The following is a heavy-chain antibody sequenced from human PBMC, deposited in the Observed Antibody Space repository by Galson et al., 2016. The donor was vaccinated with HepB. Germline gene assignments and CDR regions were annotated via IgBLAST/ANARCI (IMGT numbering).Heavy chain of an antibody. V-gene: IGHV4-39*01. D-gene: IGHD5-24*01. Sequence: SETLSLTCTVSGGSISSSSYYWGWIRQPPGRGLEWIASIYYSGNTYYNPSLKSRVTISVDTSKNQFSLKLSSVTAADMAVYYCASQMEMPTTGGFDVWGRGTMVTVSS. CDR2: IYYSGNT. CDR1: GGSISSSSYY. J-gene: IGHJ3*01. CDR3: ASQMEMPTTGGFDV.